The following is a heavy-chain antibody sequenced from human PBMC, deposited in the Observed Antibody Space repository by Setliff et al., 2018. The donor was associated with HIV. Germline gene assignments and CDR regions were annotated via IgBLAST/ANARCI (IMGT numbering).Heavy chain of an antibody. CDR1: EFRFTSYG. Sequence: GGSLRLSCTASEFRFTSYGMHWVRQAPGKVLEWVAVIWFDGSKKYYADSVEGRFTISRSNSNNTLYLQMNSLRPEDTGIYYCVKGAEKYLQTYKYYFDFWGQGTLVTVSS. J-gene: IGHJ4*02. V-gene: IGHV3-30*02. CDR2: IWFDGSKK. CDR3: VKGAEKYLQTYKYYFDF. D-gene: IGHD1-1*01.